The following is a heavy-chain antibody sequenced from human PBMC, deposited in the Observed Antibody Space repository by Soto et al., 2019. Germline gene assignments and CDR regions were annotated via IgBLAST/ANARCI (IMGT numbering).Heavy chain of an antibody. CDR3: GRGGRPFDS. Sequence: PGGSLRLSCAASGFTFSTYSMTWVRQAPGKGLEWVSYITSYSSTIYYADSVKGRFTISRDNAKNSLYLQMDSLRDEDTAVYYCGRGGRPFDSWGQGTMVTVSS. V-gene: IGHV3-48*02. CDR1: GFTFSTYS. J-gene: IGHJ4*02. CDR2: ITSYSSTI.